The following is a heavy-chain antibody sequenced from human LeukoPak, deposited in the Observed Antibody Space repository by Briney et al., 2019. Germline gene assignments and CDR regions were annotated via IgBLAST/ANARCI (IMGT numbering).Heavy chain of an antibody. V-gene: IGHV4-4*07. Sequence: PSESLSLTCTVPGDSISSYYWSWIRQPAGKGLEWIGRIYTSRSTNYNPSLKGRVTMSVDTSKNQFSLKLSSVTAADTAGYYCARSSHRGASSPSYSSSWYYFDYWGQGTLVTVSS. CDR3: ARSSHRGASSPSYSSSWYYFDY. CDR1: GDSISSYY. J-gene: IGHJ4*02. D-gene: IGHD6-13*01. CDR2: IYTSRST.